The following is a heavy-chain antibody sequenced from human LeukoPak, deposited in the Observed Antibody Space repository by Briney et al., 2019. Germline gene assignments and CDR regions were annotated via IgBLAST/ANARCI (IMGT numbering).Heavy chain of an antibody. V-gene: IGHV4-4*07. D-gene: IGHD6-19*01. CDR3: ARGGSSGPDY. CDR2: IYSSGST. Sequence: SETLSLTCTVSGCSIISYYWSWIRQPAGRGLEWIGRIYSSGSTNYNPSLKSRVTISLDKSKNQFSLKLSSVSAADTAVYYCARGGSSGPDYWGQGTLVTVSS. J-gene: IGHJ4*02. CDR1: GCSIISYY.